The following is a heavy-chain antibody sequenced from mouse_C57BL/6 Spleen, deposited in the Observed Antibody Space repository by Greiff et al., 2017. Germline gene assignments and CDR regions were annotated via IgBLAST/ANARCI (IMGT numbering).Heavy chain of an antibody. CDR1: GFSLTSYG. J-gene: IGHJ1*03. D-gene: IGHD1-1*01. Sequence: QVQLQQSGPGLVQPSQSLSITCTVSGFSLTSYGVHWVRQSPGKGLEWLGVIWSGGSTDYNAAFISRLSISKDNSKSQVFFKMNRLQADDTAIYYCARGEYYGSSYGYFDVWGTGTAVTVSS. CDR2: IWSGGST. CDR3: ARGEYYGSSYGYFDV. V-gene: IGHV2-2*01.